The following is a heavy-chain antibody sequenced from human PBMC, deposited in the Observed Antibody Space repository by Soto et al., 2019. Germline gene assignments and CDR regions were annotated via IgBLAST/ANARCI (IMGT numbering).Heavy chain of an antibody. J-gene: IGHJ6*02. CDR3: ARGYCTNGVCYLSYYYYGMDV. CDR1: GFTFSSYG. V-gene: IGHV3-33*01. Sequence: SLRLSCAASGFTFSSYGMHWVRQAPGKGLEWVAVIWYDGSNKYYADSVKGRFTISRDNSKNTLYLQMNSLRAEDTAVYYCARGYCTNGVCYLSYYYYGMDVWSQGTTVTSP. CDR2: IWYDGSNK. D-gene: IGHD2-8*01.